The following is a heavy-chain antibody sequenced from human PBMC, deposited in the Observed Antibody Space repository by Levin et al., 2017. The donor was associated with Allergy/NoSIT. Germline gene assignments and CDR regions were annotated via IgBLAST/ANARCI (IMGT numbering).Heavy chain of an antibody. D-gene: IGHD6-19*01. Sequence: SLKISCAASGFTFDDYAMHWVRQAPGKGLEWVSGISWNSGSIGYADSVKGRFTISRDNAKNSLYLQMNSLRAEDTALYYCAKDMGIAVAIDAFDIWGQGTMVTVSS. CDR2: ISWNSGSI. CDR1: GFTFDDYA. V-gene: IGHV3-9*01. CDR3: AKDMGIAVAIDAFDI. J-gene: IGHJ3*02.